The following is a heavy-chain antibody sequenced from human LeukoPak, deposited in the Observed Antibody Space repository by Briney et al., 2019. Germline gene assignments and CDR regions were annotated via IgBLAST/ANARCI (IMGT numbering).Heavy chain of an antibody. CDR2: VYYSGST. CDR3: ARGDLPFDY. CDR1: GGSLSSYY. D-gene: IGHD3-3*01. J-gene: IGHJ4*02. Sequence: SETLSLTCTVSGGSLSSYYWTWIRQPPGKGLEWIGYVYYSGSTNYNPSLSSRVTISVDTSKNQFSLNLSSVTAADTAVYYCARGDLPFDYWGQGTLVTVSS. V-gene: IGHV4-59*01.